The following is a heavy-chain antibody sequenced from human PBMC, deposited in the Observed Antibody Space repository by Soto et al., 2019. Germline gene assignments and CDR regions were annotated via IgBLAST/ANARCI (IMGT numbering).Heavy chain of an antibody. CDR1: GGTVSSGSYY. CDR2: IYYSGST. J-gene: IGHJ4*01. V-gene: IGHV4-61*01. D-gene: IGHD4-17*01. Sequence: SETLSLTCTVSGGTVSSGSYYWSWIRQPPGKGLEWIGYIYYSGSTNYNPSLKSRVTISVDTSKNQFSLKLSSVTAADTAVYYCARVEDDYGGSYYFDYWGHGTLVTLSS. CDR3: ARVEDDYGGSYYFDY.